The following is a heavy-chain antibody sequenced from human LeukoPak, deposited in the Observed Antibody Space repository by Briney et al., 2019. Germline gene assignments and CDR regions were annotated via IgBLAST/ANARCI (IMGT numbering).Heavy chain of an antibody. J-gene: IGHJ3*02. CDR1: GYTFTSYG. CDR3: ARDQRWVVVVPDDAFDI. Sequence: GASVKVSCKASGYTFTSYGISWVRQAPGQGLEWMGWISAYNGNTNYAQKLQGRVTMTTDTSTSTAYMELRSLRSDDTAVYYCARDQRWVVVVPDDAFDIWGQGTMVTVSS. D-gene: IGHD2-2*01. V-gene: IGHV1-18*01. CDR2: ISAYNGNT.